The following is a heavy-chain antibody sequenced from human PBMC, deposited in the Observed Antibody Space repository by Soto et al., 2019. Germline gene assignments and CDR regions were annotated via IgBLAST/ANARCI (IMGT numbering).Heavy chain of an antibody. CDR3: AREERIVVVVAAHYYMDV. CDR2: IIPILGIA. Sequence: SVKVSCKASGYTFASYTSRWVRQAPGQGLEWMGRIIPILGIANYAQKFQGRVTITADKSTSTAYMELSSLRSEDTAVYYCAREERIVVVVAAHYYMDVWGKGTTLTVSS. D-gene: IGHD2-15*01. CDR1: GYTFASYT. V-gene: IGHV1-69*04. J-gene: IGHJ6*03.